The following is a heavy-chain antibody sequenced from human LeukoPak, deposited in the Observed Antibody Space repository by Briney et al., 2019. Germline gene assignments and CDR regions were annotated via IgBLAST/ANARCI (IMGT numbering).Heavy chain of an antibody. CDR2: IYYSGST. D-gene: IGHD3-9*01. Sequence: PSETLSLTCTVSGGSISSYYWSWIRQPPGKGLEWIGYIYYSGSTNYNPSLKSRVTISVDTSKNQFSLKLSSVTAADTAVNYCAVLTNRVFDYWGQGTLVTVSS. J-gene: IGHJ4*02. V-gene: IGHV4-59*12. CDR3: AVLTNRVFDY. CDR1: GGSISSYY.